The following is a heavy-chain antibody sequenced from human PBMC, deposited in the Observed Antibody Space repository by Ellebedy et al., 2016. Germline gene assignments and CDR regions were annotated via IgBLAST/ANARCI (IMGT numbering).Heavy chain of an antibody. CDR1: GFSLSTSGMC. Sequence: SGPTLVKPTQTLTLTCTFSGFSLSTSGMCVSWIRQPPGKALEWLARIDWDDDKYYSTSLKTRLTISKDTSKNQVVLTMTNMDPVDTATYYCARTYHVNIVATPLSYYGMDVWGQGTTVTVSS. D-gene: IGHD5-12*01. V-gene: IGHV2-70*11. J-gene: IGHJ6*02. CDR2: IDWDDDK. CDR3: ARTYHVNIVATPLSYYGMDV.